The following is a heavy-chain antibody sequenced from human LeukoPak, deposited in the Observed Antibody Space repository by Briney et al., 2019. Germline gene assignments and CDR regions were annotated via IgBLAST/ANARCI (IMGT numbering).Heavy chain of an antibody. V-gene: IGHV5-51*01. CDR3: ARLSYYYDSSGYSSPVTYYFDY. D-gene: IGHD3-22*01. Sequence: GESLKISCKGSGYSFTSYWIGWVRQMPGKGLEWMGIIYPGDSDTRYSPSFQGQVTISADKSISTAYLQWSSLKASDTAMYYCARLSYYYDSSGYSSPVTYYFDYWGQGTLVTVSS. CDR2: IYPGDSDT. J-gene: IGHJ4*02. CDR1: GYSFTSYW.